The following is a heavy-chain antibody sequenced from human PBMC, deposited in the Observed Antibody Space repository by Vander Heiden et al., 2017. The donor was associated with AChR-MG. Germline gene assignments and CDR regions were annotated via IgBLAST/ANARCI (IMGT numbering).Heavy chain of an antibody. J-gene: IGHJ4*02. V-gene: IGHV1-8*01. D-gene: IGHD5-12*01. CDR3: ARGGYGGSDY. CDR2: MNPNSDNT. CDR1: GYTFASYD. Sequence: QVQLVQSGAEVKKPGASVKVSCKASGYTFASYDITWVRQAAGQGLEWMGWMNPNSDNTGYAQKFQGRVTMTMNTSIRTAYMELSSLTSEDTAVYYCARGGYGGSDYWGQGTLVTVSS.